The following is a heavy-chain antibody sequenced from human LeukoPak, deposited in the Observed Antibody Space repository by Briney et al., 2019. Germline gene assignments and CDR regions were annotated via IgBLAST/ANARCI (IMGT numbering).Heavy chain of an antibody. CDR1: GFTFSSYG. Sequence: PGGILRLSCAASGFTFSSYGMHWVRQAPGKGLEWVAVISYDGSNKYYADSVKGRFTISRDNSKETLNLQMNSLRAEDTAIYYCAKVWEAYCGGDCFSPFDYWGQGTLVTVS. CDR2: ISYDGSNK. J-gene: IGHJ4*02. V-gene: IGHV3-30*18. D-gene: IGHD2-21*02. CDR3: AKVWEAYCGGDCFSPFDY.